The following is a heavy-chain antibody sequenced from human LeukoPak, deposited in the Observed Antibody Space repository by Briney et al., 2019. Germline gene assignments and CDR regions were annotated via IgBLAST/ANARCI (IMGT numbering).Heavy chain of an antibody. Sequence: GASVKVSCKASGYTFTGYSMHWVRQAPGQGLEWMGWINPNSGDTKYAQKSQGRVTLTRDTSISTAYMELSGLRSDDTAVYYCARTTRKLDFFDYWGQGTLVTVSS. V-gene: IGHV1-2*02. D-gene: IGHD1-1*01. CDR1: GYTFTGYS. CDR2: INPNSGDT. J-gene: IGHJ4*02. CDR3: ARTTRKLDFFDY.